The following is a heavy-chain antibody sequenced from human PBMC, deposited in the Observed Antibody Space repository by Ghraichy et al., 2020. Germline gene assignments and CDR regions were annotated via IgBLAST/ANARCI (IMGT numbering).Heavy chain of an antibody. CDR2: ISSSSSYT. CDR1: GFTFSDYY. Sequence: KLSCAASGFTFSDYYMSWIRQAPGKGLEWVSYISSSSSYTNYADSVKGRFTISRDNAKNSLYLQMNSLRAEDTAVYYCARGFGRYSGYDAIAHWGQGTLVTVSS. J-gene: IGHJ4*02. V-gene: IGHV3-11*06. CDR3: ARGFGRYSGYDAIAH. D-gene: IGHD5-12*01.